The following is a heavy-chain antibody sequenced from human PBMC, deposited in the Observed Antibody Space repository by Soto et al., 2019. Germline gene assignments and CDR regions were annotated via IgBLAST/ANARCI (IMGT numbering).Heavy chain of an antibody. V-gene: IGHV3-30*19. CDR2: ISYDGNNK. J-gene: IGHJ4*02. Sequence: PGGSLRLSCAASGFIFGNHGMTWVRQAPGRALEWVALISYDGNNKYYADSVKGRFTISRDNSKNTLYLQMHSLRADDTAVYYCAREVAAYDRSGFFDYWGQGALATSPQ. D-gene: IGHD3-22*01. CDR1: GFIFGNHG. CDR3: AREVAAYDRSGFFDY.